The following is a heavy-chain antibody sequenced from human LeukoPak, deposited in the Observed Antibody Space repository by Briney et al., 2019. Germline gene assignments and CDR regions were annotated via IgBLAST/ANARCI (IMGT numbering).Heavy chain of an antibody. Sequence: SETLSLTCTVSGGSISSTSYFWGWIRQPPGKGLEWIGSIYYSGSTYYNPSPKSRVTISVDTSKNQFSLKLSSVTAADTAVYYCAREDGYYYDSSGYYHDAFDIWGQGTMVTVSS. D-gene: IGHD3-22*01. V-gene: IGHV4-39*07. CDR3: AREDGYYYDSSGYYHDAFDI. CDR2: IYYSGST. CDR1: GGSISSTSYF. J-gene: IGHJ3*02.